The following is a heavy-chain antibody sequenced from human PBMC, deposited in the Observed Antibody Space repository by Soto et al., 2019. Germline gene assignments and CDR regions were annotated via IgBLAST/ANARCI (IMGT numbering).Heavy chain of an antibody. CDR2: ISGSGGST. V-gene: IGHV3-23*01. CDR1: GFTFSSYA. D-gene: IGHD2-15*01. Sequence: PGGSLRLSCAASGFTFSSYAMSWVRQAPGKGLEWVSAISGSGGSTYYADSVKGRFTISRDNSKNTLYLQMNSLRSEDTAVYYCARDRDCSGGSCRTDYFDYWGQGTLVTVSS. CDR3: ARDRDCSGGSCRTDYFDY. J-gene: IGHJ4*02.